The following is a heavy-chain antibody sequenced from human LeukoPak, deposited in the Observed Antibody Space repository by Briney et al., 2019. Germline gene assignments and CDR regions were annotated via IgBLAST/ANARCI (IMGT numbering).Heavy chain of an antibody. CDR1: GYTFTSYD. CDR2: MNPNSGNT. CDR3: AAASPRYYYYYYMDV. J-gene: IGHJ6*03. Sequence: ASVKVSCKASGYTFTSYDINWVRHATGQGLEWMGWMNPNSGNTGYAQKFQGRVTMTRNTSISTAYMELSSLRSEDTAVYYCAAASPRYYYYYYMDVWGKGTTVTVSS. V-gene: IGHV1-8*01. D-gene: IGHD6-25*01.